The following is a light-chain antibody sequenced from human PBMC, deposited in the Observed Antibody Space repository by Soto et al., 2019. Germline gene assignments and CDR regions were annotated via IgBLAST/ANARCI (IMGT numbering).Light chain of an antibody. V-gene: IGLV2-14*01. Sequence: QSALTQPASVSGSPGQSITISCTGTSSDVGGYNYVSWYQQHPAKAPKLMIYDVSNRPSGVSNRFSGSKSGNTASLSISGLQAEDEAEYYCSSYTSSSTRVFGTGTKVTVL. CDR2: DVS. CDR3: SSYTSSSTRV. J-gene: IGLJ1*01. CDR1: SSDVGGYNY.